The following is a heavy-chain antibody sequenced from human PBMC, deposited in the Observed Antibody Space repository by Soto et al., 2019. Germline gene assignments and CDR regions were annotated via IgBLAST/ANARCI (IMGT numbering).Heavy chain of an antibody. Sequence: GGSLRLSCAASGFTFSSYGMHWVRQAPGKGLEWVAVIWYDGSNKYYADSVKGRFTISRDNSKNTLYLQMNSLRAEDTAVYYCAKDTTGYSSSWYGFDYWGQGTLVTVSS. D-gene: IGHD6-13*01. J-gene: IGHJ4*02. CDR1: GFTFSSYG. CDR3: AKDTTGYSSSWYGFDY. CDR2: IWYDGSNK. V-gene: IGHV3-30*02.